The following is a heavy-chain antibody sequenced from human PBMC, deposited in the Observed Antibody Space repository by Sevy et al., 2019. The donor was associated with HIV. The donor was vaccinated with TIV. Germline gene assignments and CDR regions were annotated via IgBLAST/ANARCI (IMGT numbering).Heavy chain of an antibody. V-gene: IGHV3-30*18. CDR1: GFTFNSYA. D-gene: IGHD2-8*02. Sequence: GESLKISCAASGFTFNSYAMHWVRQAPGKGLEWVAVISKDGRTKYYAESVKGRFTISRDNSKNTLNLQMNSLRAEDTAVFYYAKDRCTGDVCENYYYALDIWGQGTTVTVSS. CDR3: AKDRCTGDVCENYYYALDI. J-gene: IGHJ6*02. CDR2: ISKDGRTK.